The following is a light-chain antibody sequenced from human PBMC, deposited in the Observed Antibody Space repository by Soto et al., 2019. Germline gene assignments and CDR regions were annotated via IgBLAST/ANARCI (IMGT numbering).Light chain of an antibody. CDR1: QSISSN. CDR3: QQYSSGPPWT. Sequence: EIVMTQSPATLSASPGERATLSCRASQSISSNLAWYQQKPVQAPRLLIYGASTRAIDIPARFSGRGSGTEFTLTISSLQSEDLAAYYCQQYSSGPPWTFGQGTKVDI. CDR2: GAS. V-gene: IGKV3-15*01. J-gene: IGKJ1*01.